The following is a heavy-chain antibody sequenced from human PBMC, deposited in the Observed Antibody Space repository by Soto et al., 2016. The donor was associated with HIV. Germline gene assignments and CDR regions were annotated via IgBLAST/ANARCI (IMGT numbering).Heavy chain of an antibody. CDR3: ARDRGYYYGSGSFKAVYYYGMDV. D-gene: IGHD3-10*01. V-gene: IGHV3-20*04. Sequence: EVQLAESGGGVVRPGGSLRLSCAASGFTFDDYGMSWVRQAPGKGLEWVSGINWNGGSTTYADSVKGRFTISRDNAENFLYLQMNSLRAEDTALYYCARDRGYYYGSGSFKAVYYYGMDVWGQGTTVTVSS. CDR1: GFTFDDYG. J-gene: IGHJ6*02. CDR2: INWNGGST.